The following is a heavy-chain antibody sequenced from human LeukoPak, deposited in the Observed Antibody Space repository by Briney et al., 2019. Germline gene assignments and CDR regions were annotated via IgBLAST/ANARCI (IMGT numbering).Heavy chain of an antibody. V-gene: IGHV3-23*01. CDR2: ISGSGGGT. D-gene: IGHD3-22*01. CDR1: GFTFSSYA. Sequence: SCKASGFTFSSYAMSWVRQVPGKGLEWVSAISGSGGGTFYTDSVKGRFTISRDNSKNTLLLQMNSLGAADTAIYYCAKGYDHYDDGGYYSRPDAFDLWGQGTMVTVSS. J-gene: IGHJ3*01. CDR3: AKGYDHYDDGGYYSRPDAFDL.